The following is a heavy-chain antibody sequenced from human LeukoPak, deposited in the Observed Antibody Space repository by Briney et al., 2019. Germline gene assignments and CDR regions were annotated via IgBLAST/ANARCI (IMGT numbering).Heavy chain of an antibody. J-gene: IGHJ4*02. CDR3: ARTRGTHISMAYLDS. Sequence: ASVKVSCKASGYTFTSYGISWVRQAPGQGLEWMGRISAYNGNTNYAQKLQGRVTMTTDTSTSTAYMELRSLRSDDTAVYYCARTRGTHISMAYLDSWGQGTLVTVSS. V-gene: IGHV1-18*01. CDR2: ISAYNGNT. D-gene: IGHD2/OR15-2a*01. CDR1: GYTFTSYG.